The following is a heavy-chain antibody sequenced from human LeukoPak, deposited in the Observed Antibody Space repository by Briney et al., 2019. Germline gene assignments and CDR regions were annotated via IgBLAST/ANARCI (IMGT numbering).Heavy chain of an antibody. J-gene: IGHJ4*02. CDR3: ARVRDYYDSSGYYSGFDY. Sequence: SVKVSCNASGGTFSSYAISWVRQAPGQGLEWMGGIIPIFGTANYAQKFQGGVTITADESTSTAYMELSSLRSEDTAVYYCARVRDYYDSSGYYSGFDYWGQGTLVTVSS. V-gene: IGHV1-69*13. CDR2: IIPIFGTA. CDR1: GGTFSSYA. D-gene: IGHD3-22*01.